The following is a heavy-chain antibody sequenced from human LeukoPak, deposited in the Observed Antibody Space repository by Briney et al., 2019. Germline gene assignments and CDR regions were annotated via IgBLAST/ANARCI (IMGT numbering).Heavy chain of an antibody. Sequence: GGSLRLSCAASGFTFSRNWMSWVRQAPGKGLEWVANIKQDGSEKYYVDSVKGRFTISRDNAKNSLYLQMNSLRAEDTAVYYCARDPAAGYYYYYMDVWGKGTTVTISS. CDR2: IKQDGSEK. CDR3: ARDPAAGYYYYYMDV. CDR1: GFTFSRNW. D-gene: IGHD6-13*01. J-gene: IGHJ6*03. V-gene: IGHV3-7*01.